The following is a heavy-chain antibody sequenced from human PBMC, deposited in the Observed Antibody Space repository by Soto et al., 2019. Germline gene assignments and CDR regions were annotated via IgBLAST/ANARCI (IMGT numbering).Heavy chain of an antibody. CDR1: GGSISSRSYF. J-gene: IGHJ5*02. Sequence: QLQLQESGPGLVKPSETLSLTCTVSGGSISSRSYFWGWIRQSPGKGLEWIGNFYSGSTFYNPSLKSRVTISVATSKNQFSLKLSSVTAADTAVYYCAREVALRFDPWGQGTLVTVSS. D-gene: IGHD2-15*01. CDR2: FYSGST. CDR3: AREVALRFDP. V-gene: IGHV4-39*02.